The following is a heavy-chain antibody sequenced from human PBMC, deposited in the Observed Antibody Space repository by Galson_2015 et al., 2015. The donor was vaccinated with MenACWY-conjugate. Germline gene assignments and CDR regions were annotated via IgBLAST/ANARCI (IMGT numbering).Heavy chain of an antibody. CDR1: GFTFNNYW. CDR3: ERDNNWSFDS. Sequence: SLRLSCAASGFTFNNYWMHWVRQPPGKGLEWISYIKADGSFSNYADSVKGRFTISTDNAKNMVYLQMDGLGDEDTAVYFCERDNNWSFDSWGQGTLVTVSS. V-gene: IGHV3-74*01. CDR2: IKADGSFS. J-gene: IGHJ4*02. D-gene: IGHD1-1*01.